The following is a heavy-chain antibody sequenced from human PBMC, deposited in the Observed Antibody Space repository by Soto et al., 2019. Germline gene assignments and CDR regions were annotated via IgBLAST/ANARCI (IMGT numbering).Heavy chain of an antibody. CDR3: AKDRDDYRNYVFDY. J-gene: IGHJ4*02. V-gene: IGHV3-23*01. Sequence: EVQLLESGGGLVQPGGSLRLSCAASGFTFTNYAMTWFRQAPGKGLEWVSISSGSGSGGSTNYADSVNGRFTISRDNSKNTLYLQMNSLRVEDTDVYYCAKDRDDYRNYVFDYRGQGTLVTVSS. D-gene: IGHD4-4*01. CDR2: SSGSGSGGST. CDR1: GFTFTNYA.